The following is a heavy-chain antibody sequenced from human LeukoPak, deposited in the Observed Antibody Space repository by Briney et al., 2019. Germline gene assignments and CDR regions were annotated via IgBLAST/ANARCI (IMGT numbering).Heavy chain of an antibody. CDR1: GYSFTSYW. CDR3: ARGFHDYGDYGIDY. D-gene: IGHD4-17*01. Sequence: GESLKISCKGSGYSFTSYWIGLVRQVPGKGLEWMGIIYPGDSHTIYSPSFQGQVTISADKSISTAYLQWSSLKASDTAMYYCARGFHDYGDYGIDYWGQGTLVTVSS. CDR2: IYPGDSHT. V-gene: IGHV5-51*01. J-gene: IGHJ4*02.